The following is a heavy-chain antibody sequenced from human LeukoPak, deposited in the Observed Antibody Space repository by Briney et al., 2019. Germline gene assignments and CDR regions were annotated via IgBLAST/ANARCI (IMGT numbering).Heavy chain of an antibody. D-gene: IGHD2-8*01. CDR1: GFTFSSYG. V-gene: IGHV3-30*02. CDR3: ARVPGNLNFVLMVYYDYYYMDV. Sequence: PGGSLRLSCAASGFTFSSYGMHWVRQAPGKGLEWVAFIRYDGSNKYYADSVKGRFTISRDNSKNTLYLQMNSLRAEDTAVYYCARVPGNLNFVLMVYYDYYYMDVWGKGTTVTVSS. J-gene: IGHJ6*03. CDR2: IRYDGSNK.